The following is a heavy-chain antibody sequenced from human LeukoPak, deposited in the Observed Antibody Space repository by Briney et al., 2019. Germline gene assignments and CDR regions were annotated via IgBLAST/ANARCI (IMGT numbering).Heavy chain of an antibody. CDR2: IYPDDSDT. D-gene: IGHD5-12*01. V-gene: IGHV5-51*01. J-gene: IGHJ4*02. Sequence: GESLQISCKGSGYSFTSFWIGWVRQLPGKGLEWMGIIYPDDSDTRYSPSFQGQVTISADKSISTAYLQWSGLKASDTAMYYCARHEGGYAASDYWGQGTLVTVSS. CDR1: GYSFTSFW. CDR3: ARHEGGYAASDY.